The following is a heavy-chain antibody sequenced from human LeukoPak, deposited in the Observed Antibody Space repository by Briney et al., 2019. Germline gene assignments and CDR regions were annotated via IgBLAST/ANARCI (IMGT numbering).Heavy chain of an antibody. Sequence: GGSVTHSCAASGFTFSSYWMHWVRQAPGKGPVWVSRINTDGSSTSYADSVKGRFTISRDNAKNTLYLQMNSLRAEDTAVYYCAITTYSSSWLGYWGPESLVTVSS. CDR1: GFTFSSYW. J-gene: IGHJ4*02. V-gene: IGHV3-74*01. CDR2: INTDGSST. D-gene: IGHD6-6*01. CDR3: AITTYSSSWLGY.